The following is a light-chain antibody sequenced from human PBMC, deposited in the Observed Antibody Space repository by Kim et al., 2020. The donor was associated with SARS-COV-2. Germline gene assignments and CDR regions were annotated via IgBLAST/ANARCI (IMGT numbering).Light chain of an antibody. CDR1: SSHIGAAYD. V-gene: IGLV1-40*01. J-gene: IGLJ2*01. CDR2: GNS. Sequence: QRVTIACTAGSSHIGAAYDVHWYQQSPGTAPKLLIYGNSNRPSGVPDRFSGSKSGTSASLAITGLQAEDEADYYCQSYDSSLSALVFGGGTQLTVL. CDR3: QSYDSSLSALV.